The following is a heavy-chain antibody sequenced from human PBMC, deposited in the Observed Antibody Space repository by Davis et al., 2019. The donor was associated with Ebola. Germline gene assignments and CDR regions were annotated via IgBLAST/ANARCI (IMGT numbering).Heavy chain of an antibody. CDR2: ISYDGSNK. D-gene: IGHD6-19*01. V-gene: IGHV3-30*18. Sequence: GESLKISCAASGFTFSSYGMHWVRQAPGKGLEWVAVISYDGSNKYYADSVKGRFTISRDNSKNTLYLQMNSLRAEDTAVYYCAKGLSPDYYYGMDVWGQGTTVTVSS. CDR3: AKGLSPDYYYGMDV. J-gene: IGHJ6*02. CDR1: GFTFSSYG.